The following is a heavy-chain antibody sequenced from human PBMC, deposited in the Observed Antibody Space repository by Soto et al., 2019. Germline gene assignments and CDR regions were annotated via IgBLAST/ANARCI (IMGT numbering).Heavy chain of an antibody. CDR2: ISSSSGTI. J-gene: IGHJ4*03. D-gene: IGHD3-9*01. CDR1: GFSISSYS. V-gene: IGHV3-48*01. Sequence: EVQLVESGGDLAQPGGSLRLSCAASGFSISSYSMNWVRQAPGKGLEWISYISSSSGTIYYADSVKGRFTISRDNAENSLNLQMNSRRAEDTAVYYCARGQDIWQRFFDYWGQGTLVTVSS. CDR3: ARGQDIWQRFFDY.